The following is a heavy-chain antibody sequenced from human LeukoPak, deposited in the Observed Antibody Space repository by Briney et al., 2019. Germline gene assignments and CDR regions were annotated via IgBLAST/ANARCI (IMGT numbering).Heavy chain of an antibody. J-gene: IGHJ4*02. V-gene: IGHV3-21*01. Sequence: SGGSLRLSCAASGFTFSSYTMNWVRQAPGKRVEWVSSISSSGTYIYYADSVRGRFTSSRDNAKNSLFLQMNSLRAEDTAVYYCAREMGRQLWSPFDYWGQGTLVTVSS. CDR1: GFTFSSYT. CDR2: ISSSGTYI. D-gene: IGHD5-18*01. CDR3: AREMGRQLWSPFDY.